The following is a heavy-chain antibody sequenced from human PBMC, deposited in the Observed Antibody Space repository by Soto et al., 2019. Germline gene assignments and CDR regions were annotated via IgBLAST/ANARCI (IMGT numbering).Heavy chain of an antibody. CDR2: ITTYNGNT. J-gene: IGHJ6*04. CDR3: ARALTGYGMDV. Sequence: QVQLVQSGVEVREPGASVKVSCKAVRYIFTNYGVSWVRQAPGQGLEWMGWITTYNGNTEYGQKVQGRVTMTTDASTTTAYMESGRLRSDDTAIYYCARALTGYGMDVWGKGTTVTVSS. V-gene: IGHV1-18*01. CDR1: RYIFTNYG.